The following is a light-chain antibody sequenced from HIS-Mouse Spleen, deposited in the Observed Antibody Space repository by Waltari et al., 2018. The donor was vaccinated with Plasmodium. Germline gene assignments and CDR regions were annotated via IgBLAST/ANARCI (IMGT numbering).Light chain of an antibody. CDR1: SSDVGGYNY. V-gene: IGLV2-11*01. CDR3: CSYAGSYTLV. Sequence: PPLTQPRPVSGSPGQPVTIPSTGTSSDVGGYNYVPWYQQHPGKAPKLMIYDVSKRPAGVPDRFSGSKSGNTASLTISVLQAEDEADYYCCSYAGSYTLVFGGGTKLTVL. J-gene: IGLJ2*01. CDR2: DVS.